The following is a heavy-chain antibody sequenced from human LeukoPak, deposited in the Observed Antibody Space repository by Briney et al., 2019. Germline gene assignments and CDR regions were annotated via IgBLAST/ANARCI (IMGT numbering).Heavy chain of an antibody. Sequence: GRSLRLSCAASGFTFSSYGMHWVRQAPGKGLEWVAVIWYDGSNKYYADSVKGRFTISRDNSKNTLYLQMNSLRAEDTAVYYCARDMVRGVIITEYYFDYWGQGTLVTVSS. CDR1: GFTFSSYG. V-gene: IGHV3-33*01. CDR3: ARDMVRGVIITEYYFDY. CDR2: IWYDGSNK. D-gene: IGHD3-10*01. J-gene: IGHJ4*02.